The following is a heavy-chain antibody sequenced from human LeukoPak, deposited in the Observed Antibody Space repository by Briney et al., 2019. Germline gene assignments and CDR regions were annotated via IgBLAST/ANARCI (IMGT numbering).Heavy chain of an antibody. CDR3: ASISAAAGIYFDY. D-gene: IGHD6-13*01. V-gene: IGHV4-30-2*01. Sequence: SETLSLTCAVSGGSISSGGYSWSWIRQPPGKGLEWIGYIYHSGSTYYNPSLKSRVTISVDRSKNQFSLKLSSVTAADTAVYYCASISAAAGIYFDYWGQGTLVTVSS. J-gene: IGHJ4*02. CDR2: IYHSGST. CDR1: GGSISSGGYS.